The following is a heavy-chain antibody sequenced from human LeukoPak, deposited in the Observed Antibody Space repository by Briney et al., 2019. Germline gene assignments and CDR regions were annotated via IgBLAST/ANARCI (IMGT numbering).Heavy chain of an antibody. CDR1: GFALSSYW. CDR2: INTDGSST. CDR3: ARDTIQGMDV. Sequence: GSLRLSCAASGFALSSYWMHWVRQAPGKGLVWVSRINTDGSSTGYADSVKGRFTTSRDNAKNTLSLQMNSLRAEDTAVYYCARDTIQGMDVWGQGTTVTVSS. D-gene: IGHD3-3*01. J-gene: IGHJ6*02. V-gene: IGHV3-74*01.